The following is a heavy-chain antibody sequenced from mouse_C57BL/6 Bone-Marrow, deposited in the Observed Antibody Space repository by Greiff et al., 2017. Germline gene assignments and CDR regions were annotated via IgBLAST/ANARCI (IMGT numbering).Heavy chain of an antibody. Sequence: VKLMVSGPQLVKPGASVKISCKASGYAFSSSWLNWVKQRPGTGLEWFGRIYPGDGDTNYNGKFRGKAILTADKSSSPAYMQLSSLTSEDSAVYYCAGYYGVARGYAMDNWGQGTSATVSS. D-gene: IGHD1-1*01. CDR3: AGYYGVARGYAMDN. J-gene: IGHJ4*01. CDR2: IYPGDGDT. CDR1: GYAFSSSW. V-gene: IGHV1-82*01.